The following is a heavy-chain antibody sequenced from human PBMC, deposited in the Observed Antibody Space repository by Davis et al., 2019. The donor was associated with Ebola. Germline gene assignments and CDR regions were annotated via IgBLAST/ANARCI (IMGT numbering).Heavy chain of an antibody. V-gene: IGHV3-23*01. D-gene: IGHD3-22*01. CDR2: ISGSGDYT. Sequence: PGGSLRLSCVGSGFTFSTFGISWVRQAPGKGLEWVSAISGSGDYTYYAGSVKGRFTISRDNSKNTLYLQMNSLRAEDTAVYHCARDFTMIIKRGAFDIWGQGTGVTVSS. CDR1: GFTFSTFG. J-gene: IGHJ3*02. CDR3: ARDFTMIIKRGAFDI.